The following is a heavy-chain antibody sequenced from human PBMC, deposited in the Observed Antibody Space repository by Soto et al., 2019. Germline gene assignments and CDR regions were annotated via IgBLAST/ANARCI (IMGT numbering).Heavy chain of an antibody. J-gene: IGHJ4*02. V-gene: IGHV4-38-2*01. CDR2: IYHSGST. Sequence: SETLSLTCAVSGYSISSGYYWGWIRQPPGKGLEWIGSIYHSGSTYYNPSLKSRVTISVDTSKNQFSLKLSSVTAADTAVYYCARAPPHRMTGHTDYFDYWGQGTLVTVSS. CDR1: GYSISSGYY. CDR3: ARAPPHRMTGHTDYFDY. D-gene: IGHD3-9*01.